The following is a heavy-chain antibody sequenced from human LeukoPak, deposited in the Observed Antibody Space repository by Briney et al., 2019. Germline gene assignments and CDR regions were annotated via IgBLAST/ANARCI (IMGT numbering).Heavy chain of an antibody. CDR3: VRDLGELPTY. D-gene: IGHD1-26*01. J-gene: IGHJ4*02. Sequence: PGGSVTLFCAASGFTFSSYWMYWVGQAPGKGLVWVSRISSDGITTNYAGAVKGRFTMSRDNAKNTLFLQMNTLRAEDTAVYYCVRDLGELPTYWGQGALVADPS. V-gene: IGHV3-74*01. CDR1: GFTFSSYW. CDR2: ISSDGITT.